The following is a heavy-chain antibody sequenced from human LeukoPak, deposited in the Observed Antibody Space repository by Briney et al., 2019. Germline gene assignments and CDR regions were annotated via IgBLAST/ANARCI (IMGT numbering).Heavy chain of an antibody. Sequence: GSLRLSCAASGFTFSNYDMHWVRQAPGKGLEWVAVTSYDGSNKYYADSVEGRFTISRDNSKNTLYLQMNSLRAEDTAVYYCAKDRVGAIDDAFDIWGQGTMVTVSS. CDR3: AKDRVGAIDDAFDI. V-gene: IGHV3-30*18. CDR1: GFTFSNYD. J-gene: IGHJ3*02. CDR2: TSYDGSNK. D-gene: IGHD1-26*01.